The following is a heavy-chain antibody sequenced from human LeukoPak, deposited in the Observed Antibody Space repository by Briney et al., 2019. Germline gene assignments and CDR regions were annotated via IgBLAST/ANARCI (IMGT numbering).Heavy chain of an antibody. J-gene: IGHJ4*02. CDR2: ISYDGKNK. Sequence: PGRSLRLSCAASGFTFSSYVMHWVRQAPGKGLEWVAVISYDGKNKYYVDSVKGRFTISRDNSKNTLYLQMNSLRAEDTAVYYCAKGPWLAYPYYFDYWGQGTLVTVSS. CDR1: GFTFSSYV. D-gene: IGHD6-19*01. V-gene: IGHV3-30*18. CDR3: AKGPWLAYPYYFDY.